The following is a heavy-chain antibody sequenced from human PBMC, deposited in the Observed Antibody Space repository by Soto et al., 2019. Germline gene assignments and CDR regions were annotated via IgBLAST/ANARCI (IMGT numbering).Heavy chain of an antibody. CDR3: ARDALYDSSGYSWPDY. CDR1: GFTFSSYA. Sequence: PGGSLRLSCAASGFTFSSYAMHWVRQAPGKGLEWVAVISYDGSNKYYADSVKGRFTISRDNSKNTLYLQMNSLRAEDTAVYYCARDALYDSSGYSWPDYWGQGTLVTVSS. CDR2: ISYDGSNK. J-gene: IGHJ4*02. D-gene: IGHD3-22*01. V-gene: IGHV3-30-3*01.